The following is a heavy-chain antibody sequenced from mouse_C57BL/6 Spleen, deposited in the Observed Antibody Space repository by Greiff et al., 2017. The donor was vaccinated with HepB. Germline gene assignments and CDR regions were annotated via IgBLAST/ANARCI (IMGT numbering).Heavy chain of an antibody. J-gene: IGHJ3*01. V-gene: IGHV5-4*01. CDR2: ISDGGSYT. CDR3: AREGRTPGLFAY. Sequence: EVMLVESGGGLVKPGGSLKLSCAASGFTFSSYAMSWVRQTPEKRLEWVATISDGGSYTYYPDNVKGRFTISRDNAKNNLYLQMSHLKSEDTAMYYCAREGRTPGLFAYWGQGTLVTVSA. CDR1: GFTFSSYA.